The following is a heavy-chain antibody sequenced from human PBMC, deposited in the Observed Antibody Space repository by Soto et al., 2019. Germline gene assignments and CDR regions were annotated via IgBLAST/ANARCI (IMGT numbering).Heavy chain of an antibody. CDR3: ARDVRDYTHRFFDI. V-gene: IGHV4-39*07. Sequence: TLSLTCTVSGGSISSSSYYWGWIRQPPGKGLEWIGSIYYSGSTYYNPSLKSRVTISVDTSKNQFSLKLSSVTAADTAVYYCARDVRDYTHRFFDIWGQGTMVTVSS. CDR1: GGSISSSSYY. J-gene: IGHJ3*02. CDR2: IYYSGST. D-gene: IGHD3-16*01.